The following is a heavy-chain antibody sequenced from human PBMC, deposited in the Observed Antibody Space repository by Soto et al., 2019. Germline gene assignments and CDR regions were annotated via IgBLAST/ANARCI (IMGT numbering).Heavy chain of an antibody. V-gene: IGHV4-4*02. CDR2: IYHSGST. D-gene: IGHD2-2*01. CDR3: AIVHEPALGYCISTSCYAFDY. Sequence: PSETLSLTCAVSGSSISTSNWWSWVRQPPGKGLEWIGEIYHSGSTNYNPSLKSRVTISVDKSKNQFSLKLSSVTAADTAVYYCAIVHEPALGYCISTSCYAFDYWGQG. CDR1: GSSISTSNW. J-gene: IGHJ4*02.